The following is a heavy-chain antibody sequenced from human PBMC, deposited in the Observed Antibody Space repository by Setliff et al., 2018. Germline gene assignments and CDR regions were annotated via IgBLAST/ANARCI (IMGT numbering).Heavy chain of an antibody. V-gene: IGHV1-24*01. D-gene: IGHD3-3*01. CDR1: GYTLSELF. CDR2: FDAEDGGLT. CDR3: ARDRFYNSWSGTSITAPHDAFDI. Sequence: ASVKVSCKVSGYTLSELFMHWVRQAPGKGLEWMGGFDAEDGGLTKYAQKFQGRVTMTSDTSTNTVYLEVSSLRSEDTAVYFCARDRFYNSWSGTSITAPHDAFDIWGQGTMVTVSS. J-gene: IGHJ3*02.